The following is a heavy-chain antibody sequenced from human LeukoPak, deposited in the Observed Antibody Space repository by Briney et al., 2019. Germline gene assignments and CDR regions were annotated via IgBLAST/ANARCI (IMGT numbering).Heavy chain of an antibody. D-gene: IGHD3-10*01. CDR1: GFTFSSYW. V-gene: IGHV3-7*01. CDR3: ARQVESLAMVRGVFYYMDV. J-gene: IGHJ6*03. CDR2: IKQDGSEK. Sequence: GGSLRLSCAASGFTFSSYWMSWVRQAPGKGLEWVANIKQDGSEKYYVDSVKGRFTISRDNAKNSLYLRMNSLRAEDTAVYYCARQVESLAMVRGVFYYMDVWGKGTTGTVSS.